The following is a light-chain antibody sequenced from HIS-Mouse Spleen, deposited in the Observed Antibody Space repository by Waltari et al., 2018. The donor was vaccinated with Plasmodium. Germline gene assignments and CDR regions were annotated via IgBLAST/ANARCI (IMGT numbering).Light chain of an antibody. V-gene: IGLV1-40*01. CDR1: SSHIGAGYD. J-gene: IGLJ3*02. Sequence: QSVLTQPPSVSGAPGQRVTISCTGSSSHIGAGYDLHWYQQLPGTAPKPLIYGNSNRPSGVPDRFSGSKSGTSASLAITGLQAEDEADYYCQSYDSSLSGWVFGGGTKLTVL. CDR3: QSYDSSLSGWV. CDR2: GNS.